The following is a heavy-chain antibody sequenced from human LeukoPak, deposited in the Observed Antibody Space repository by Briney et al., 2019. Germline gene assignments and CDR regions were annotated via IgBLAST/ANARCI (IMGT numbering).Heavy chain of an antibody. CDR2: INHSGST. Sequence: SETLSLTCAVYGGSFSGYYWSWIRQPPGKGLEWIGEINHSGSTNYNPSLKSRVTISVDTSKNQFSLKLSSVTAADTAVYYCAREVSSGWYGYYYGMDVWGQGTTVTVSS. V-gene: IGHV4-34*01. D-gene: IGHD6-19*01. CDR1: GGSFSGYY. J-gene: IGHJ6*02. CDR3: AREVSSGWYGYYYGMDV.